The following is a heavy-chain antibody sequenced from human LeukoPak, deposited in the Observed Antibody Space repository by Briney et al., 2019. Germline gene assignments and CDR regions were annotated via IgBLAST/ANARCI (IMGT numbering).Heavy chain of an antibody. CDR3: ARDLQRSTAAIRRGYYYGMDV. D-gene: IGHD2-2*01. CDR1: GFTFSSYW. Sequence: GGSLRLSCAASGFTFSSYWMSWVRQAPGKGLEWVANIKQDGSEKYYVDSVKGRFTISRDNAKNSLYLQMNSLRAEDTAVYYCARDLQRSTAAIRRGYYYGMDVWGQGTRVTVSS. V-gene: IGHV3-7*01. CDR2: IKQDGSEK. J-gene: IGHJ6*02.